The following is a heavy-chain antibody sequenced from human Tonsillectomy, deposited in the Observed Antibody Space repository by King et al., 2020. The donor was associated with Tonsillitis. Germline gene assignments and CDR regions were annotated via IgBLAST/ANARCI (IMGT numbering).Heavy chain of an antibody. CDR3: ARSVSGSFDY. J-gene: IGHJ4*02. V-gene: IGHV4-39*01. CDR1: GGSISSSDHY. Sequence: QLQESGPGVVKPSETLSLTCTVSGGSISSSDHYCAWIRHPPGKGLGWIGYMYYSGTMFYNPSLKSRITISGGTSENRFSLKLSSVTAADTAVYFCARSVSGSFDYWGQGALVTVSS. CDR2: MYYSGTM. D-gene: IGHD1-26*01.